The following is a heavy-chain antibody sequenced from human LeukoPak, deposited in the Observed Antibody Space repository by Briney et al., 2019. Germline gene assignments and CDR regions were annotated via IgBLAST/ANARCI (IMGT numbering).Heavy chain of an antibody. CDR3: AKGLNRLSFSLDS. Sequence: PGGSLRLSCAASRFTFDDYAMHWVRQAPGKGLEWVSGINWKGDIIGYADSVKGRFTISRDNAKKSLFLQMNSLRTEDTAMYYCAKGLNRLSFSLDSWGQGTLVTVSS. J-gene: IGHJ4*02. CDR2: INWKGDII. CDR1: RFTFDDYA. D-gene: IGHD3/OR15-3a*01. V-gene: IGHV3-9*01.